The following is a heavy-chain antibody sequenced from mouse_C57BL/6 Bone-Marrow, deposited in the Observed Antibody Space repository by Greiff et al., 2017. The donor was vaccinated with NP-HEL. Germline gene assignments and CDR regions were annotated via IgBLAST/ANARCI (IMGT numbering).Heavy chain of an antibody. CDR2: INPNNGGT. D-gene: IGHD2-5*01. Sequence: EVQLQQSGPELVKPGASVKISCKASGYTFTDYYMNWVKQSLGKSLEWIGDINPNNGGTSYNQKFKGKATLTVDKSSSTAYMELRSLTSEDSAVYYCANYYSTWNYAMDYWGQGTSVTVSS. CDR1: GYTFTDYY. CDR3: ANYYSTWNYAMDY. V-gene: IGHV1-26*01. J-gene: IGHJ4*01.